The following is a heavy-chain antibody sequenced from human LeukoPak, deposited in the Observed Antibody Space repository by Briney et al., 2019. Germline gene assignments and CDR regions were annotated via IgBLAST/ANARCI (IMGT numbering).Heavy chain of an antibody. Sequence: GGSLRLSCAASGFTFSSYAMTWVRQAPGKGLGWVSAISGSGGSTYYADSVKGRFTISRDNSKNTLYLQMNSLRAEDTAVYYCAKEVAVAGGFDIWGQGTMVTVSS. V-gene: IGHV3-23*01. CDR3: AKEVAVAGGFDI. CDR2: ISGSGGST. D-gene: IGHD6-19*01. CDR1: GFTFSSYA. J-gene: IGHJ3*02.